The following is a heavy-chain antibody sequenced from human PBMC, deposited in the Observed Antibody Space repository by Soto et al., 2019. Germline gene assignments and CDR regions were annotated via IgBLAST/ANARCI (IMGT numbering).Heavy chain of an antibody. V-gene: IGHV4-4*07. CDR3: AREGSYSAYNFAHGIQLWSFDF. J-gene: IGHJ4*02. CDR1: GGSINTFY. D-gene: IGHD5-12*01. Sequence: XATLSLTCTVSGGSINTFYWSWVRQPAGKGLEWIGRIFSSGSTSFNPSLGSRVAMSVDTSKNHFSLNLSSVTAADMAVYYCAREGSYSAYNFAHGIQLWSFDFWGQGALVTSPQ. CDR2: IFSSGST.